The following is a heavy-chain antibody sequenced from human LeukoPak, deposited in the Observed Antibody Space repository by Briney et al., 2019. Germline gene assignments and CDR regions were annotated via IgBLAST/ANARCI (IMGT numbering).Heavy chain of an antibody. CDR3: AKLGITMIGGV. D-gene: IGHD3-10*02. Sequence: GGSLRLSCAASGFTFSSYAMHWVRQAPGKGLEWVSCISSSGSTIYYADSVKGRFTISRDNAKNSLYLQMNSLRAEDTAVYYCAKLGITMIGGVWGKGTTVTISS. CDR1: GFTFSSYA. J-gene: IGHJ6*04. V-gene: IGHV3-48*03. CDR2: ISSSGSTI.